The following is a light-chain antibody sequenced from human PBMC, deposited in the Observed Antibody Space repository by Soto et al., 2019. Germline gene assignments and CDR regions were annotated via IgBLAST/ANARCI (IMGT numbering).Light chain of an antibody. V-gene: IGKV3-15*01. CDR2: GAS. Sequence: EIVMTQSPATLSVSPGESATLSCRASESISRNLAWYQQKPGQAPRLIVYGASTRASGVAARFSGGGSGTDFTLTISSLQSEDFAIYLCQQYHNWPPAWTFGQGTKVEIK. J-gene: IGKJ1*01. CDR1: ESISRN. CDR3: QQYHNWPPAWT.